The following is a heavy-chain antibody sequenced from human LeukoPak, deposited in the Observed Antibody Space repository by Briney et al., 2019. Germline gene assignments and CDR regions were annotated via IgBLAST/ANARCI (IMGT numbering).Heavy chain of an antibody. V-gene: IGHV1-2*02. CDR3: ANLAAAGTDAFDI. Sequence: GASVKVSCKASGYTYTGYYMHLVRQASGQGLEWMGWINPNSGGTNYAQKFQGRVTMTRDTSISTAYMELSRLRSDDTAVYYCANLAAAGTDAFDIWGQGTMVTVSS. D-gene: IGHD6-13*01. CDR2: INPNSGGT. J-gene: IGHJ3*02. CDR1: GYTYTGYY.